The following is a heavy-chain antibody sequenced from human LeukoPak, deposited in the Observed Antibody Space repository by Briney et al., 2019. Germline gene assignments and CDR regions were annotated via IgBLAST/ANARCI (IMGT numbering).Heavy chain of an antibody. J-gene: IGHJ4*02. CDR1: SGSFSNGDYY. Sequence: PSETLSLTCTVSSGSFSNGDYYWSWLRQPPGKALEWIGYIYYTGSAYYNPSLGGRVTLSVDTSKNQFSVKLSSVTAADTAVYYCARSQNYYGSGDYWGQGTLVTVSS. CDR3: ARSQNYYGSGDY. D-gene: IGHD3-10*01. CDR2: IYYTGSA. V-gene: IGHV4-61*08.